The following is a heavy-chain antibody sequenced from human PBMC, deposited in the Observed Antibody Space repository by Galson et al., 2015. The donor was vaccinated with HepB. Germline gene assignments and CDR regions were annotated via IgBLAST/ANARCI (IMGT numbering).Heavy chain of an antibody. Sequence: SLRLSCAVSGFTFSSSSMNWVRQAPGKGLEWVSYINSTSTTIYYADSVKGRFTISRDNAKSSLYLQMNSLRAEDTAVYYCARSDFGRGYWYFDLWGRGTLVTVSS. D-gene: IGHD3-10*01. CDR2: INSTSTTI. V-gene: IGHV3-48*01. J-gene: IGHJ2*01. CDR3: ARSDFGRGYWYFDL. CDR1: GFTFSSSS.